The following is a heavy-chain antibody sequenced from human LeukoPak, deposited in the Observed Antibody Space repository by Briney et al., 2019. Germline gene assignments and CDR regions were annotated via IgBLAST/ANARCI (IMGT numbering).Heavy chain of an antibody. CDR1: GFTFSSYA. CDR3: AKDYYDNSGDYYLESFDI. J-gene: IGHJ3*02. CDR2: ISGSGGST. Sequence: GGSLRLSCAASGFTFSSYAMSWVRQAPGKGLEWVSAISGSGGSTYYADSVKGRFTISRDNSKNTLYLQMNSLRAEDTAVYYCAKDYYDNSGDYYLESFDIWDQGTMVTVSS. V-gene: IGHV3-23*01. D-gene: IGHD3-22*01.